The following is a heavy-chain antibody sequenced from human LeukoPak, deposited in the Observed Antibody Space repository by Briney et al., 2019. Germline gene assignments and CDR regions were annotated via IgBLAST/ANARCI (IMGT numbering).Heavy chain of an antibody. Sequence: SETLSLTCAVSGGSISSSNWWGWVRQPPGKGLEWIGEIYHSGGTNYNPSLKSRVTISVDKSKNQFSLKLSSVTAADTAVYYCARAPYDSSGYHDYWGQGTLVTVSS. CDR1: GGSISSSNW. CDR3: ARAPYDSSGYHDY. J-gene: IGHJ4*02. V-gene: IGHV4-4*02. D-gene: IGHD3-22*01. CDR2: IYHSGGT.